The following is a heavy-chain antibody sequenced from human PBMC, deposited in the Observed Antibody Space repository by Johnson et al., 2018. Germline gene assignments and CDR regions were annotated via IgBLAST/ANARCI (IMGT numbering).Heavy chain of an antibody. CDR1: GGTFSSYA. CDR3: AKGGAGDTAMVPRLYYYDSSGYYYYPEYFQH. J-gene: IGHJ1*01. CDR2: IIPIFGTA. Sequence: QVQLVESGAEVKKPGSSVKVSCKASGGTFSSYAISWVRQAPGQGLEWMGGIIPIFGTANYAQKFQGRVTITADESTSTAYMELSSLRSEDTAVYYCAKGGAGDTAMVPRLYYYDSSGYYYYPEYFQHWGQGTLVTVSS. V-gene: IGHV1-69*01. D-gene: IGHD3-22*01.